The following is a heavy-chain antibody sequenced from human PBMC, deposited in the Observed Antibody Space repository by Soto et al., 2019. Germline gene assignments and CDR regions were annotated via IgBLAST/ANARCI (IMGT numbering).Heavy chain of an antibody. D-gene: IGHD6-13*01. J-gene: IGHJ6*02. Sequence: GASVKVSCNVSGYTLTELSMHWVRQAPGKGLEWMGGFDPEDGETIYAQKFQGRVTMTEYTSTDTAYMELSSLRSEYTAVYYCATDSSLVSMVGIASRLFPAMDVWG. CDR1: GYTLTELS. CDR2: FDPEDGET. V-gene: IGHV1-24*01. CDR3: ATDSSLVSMVGIASRLFPAMDV.